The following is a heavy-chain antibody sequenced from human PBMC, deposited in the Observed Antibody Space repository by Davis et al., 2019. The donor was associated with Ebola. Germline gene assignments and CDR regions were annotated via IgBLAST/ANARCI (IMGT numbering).Heavy chain of an antibody. Sequence: GESLKISCAASGFTFSSYSMNWVRQAPGKGLEWVSSISSSSSYIYYADSVKGRFTISRDDAKNSLYLQMNSLRAEDTALYYCARDRASLILFEYWGQGTLVTVSS. CDR1: GFTFSSYS. CDR3: ARDRASLILFEY. J-gene: IGHJ4*02. V-gene: IGHV3-21*01. D-gene: IGHD2/OR15-2a*01. CDR2: ISSSSSYI.